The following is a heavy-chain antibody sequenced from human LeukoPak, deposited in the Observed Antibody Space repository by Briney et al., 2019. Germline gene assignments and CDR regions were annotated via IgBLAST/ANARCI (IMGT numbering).Heavy chain of an antibody. Sequence: GGSLRLSCAASGFTFSSYGMHWVRQAPGKGLEWVAVISYDGSNTYYADSVKGRFTISRDNSKNMLYLQMNSLRGEDTAVYYCAKERLTKVSHETDYWGQGTMVTVSS. CDR3: AKERLTKVSHETDY. CDR2: ISYDGSNT. J-gene: IGHJ4*02. D-gene: IGHD5/OR15-5a*01. V-gene: IGHV3-30*18. CDR1: GFTFSSYG.